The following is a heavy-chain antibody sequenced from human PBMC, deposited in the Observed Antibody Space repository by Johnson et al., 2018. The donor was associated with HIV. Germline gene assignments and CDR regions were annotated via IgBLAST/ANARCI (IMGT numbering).Heavy chain of an antibody. V-gene: IGHV3-23*04. J-gene: IGHJ3*01. Sequence: MLLVESGGGLVQPGGSLRLSCAASGFTFSSYAMSWVRQAPGKGLEWVSAISGSGDSAYYAASVKGRFTISRDNSKNTLYLQMDRLSAVDTAVFYCAKDRIRSTAPDTFDVWGQGTMVTVSS. CDR3: AKDRIRSTAPDTFDV. CDR1: GFTFSSYA. D-gene: IGHD5-18*01. CDR2: ISGSGDSA.